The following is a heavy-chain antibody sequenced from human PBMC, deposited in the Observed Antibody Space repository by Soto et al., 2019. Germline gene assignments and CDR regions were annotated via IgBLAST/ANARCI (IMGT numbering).Heavy chain of an antibody. Sequence: QVQLVQSGAEVKKPGSSVKVSCKASGGTFSSYAISWVRQAPGQGLEWMGGIIPIFGTAHYAQKFQGRVTITADESTSTAYMELSSLRSEDTAVYYCARSRPNSSGYYHNWFDPWGQGTLVTVSS. J-gene: IGHJ5*02. D-gene: IGHD3-22*01. CDR3: ARSRPNSSGYYHNWFDP. CDR2: IIPIFGTA. CDR1: GGTFSSYA. V-gene: IGHV1-69*12.